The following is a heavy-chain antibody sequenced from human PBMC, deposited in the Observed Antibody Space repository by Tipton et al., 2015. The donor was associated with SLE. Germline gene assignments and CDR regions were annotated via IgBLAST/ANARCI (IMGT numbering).Heavy chain of an antibody. Sequence: TLSLTCAVYGGSFSGYYWSWIRQPPGKGLEWIGEINHSGSTNYNPSLKSRVTISVDTSKNQFSLKLSSVTAADTAVYYCARVSPKARGHYYGMDVWGQGTTVTVSS. J-gene: IGHJ6*02. CDR1: GGSFSGYY. V-gene: IGHV4-34*01. CDR2: INHSGST. CDR3: ARVSPKARGHYYGMDV.